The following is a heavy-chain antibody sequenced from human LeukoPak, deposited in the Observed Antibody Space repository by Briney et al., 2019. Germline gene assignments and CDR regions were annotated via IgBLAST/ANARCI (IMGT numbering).Heavy chain of an antibody. V-gene: IGHV4-39*01. D-gene: IGHD3-3*01. CDR2: IYYSGST. CDR3: ARQGYYFVFWSIDY. J-gene: IGHJ4*02. Sequence: NPSETLSLTCTVSGGSISSSSYYWGWIRHPPGKGLEWIGSIYYSGSTYYNPSLKSRVTISVDTSKNQFSLKLSSVTAADTAVYYCARQGYYFVFWSIDYWGRGTLVTVSS. CDR1: GGSISSSSYY.